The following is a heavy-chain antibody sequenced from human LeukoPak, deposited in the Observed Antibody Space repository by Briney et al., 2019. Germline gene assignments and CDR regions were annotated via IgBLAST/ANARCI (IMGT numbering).Heavy chain of an antibody. CDR3: TRSYGSGSYYNPGDV. CDR2: IRSKANSYAT. V-gene: IGHV3-73*01. Sequence: GGSLRLSCAASGLTFSGSAMHWVRQASGKGLEWVGRIRSKANSYATAYAASVKGRFTISRDDSKNTAYLQMNSLKTEHTAVYYCTRSYGSGSYYNPGDVWGKGTTVTVSS. J-gene: IGHJ6*04. D-gene: IGHD3-10*01. CDR1: GLTFSGSA.